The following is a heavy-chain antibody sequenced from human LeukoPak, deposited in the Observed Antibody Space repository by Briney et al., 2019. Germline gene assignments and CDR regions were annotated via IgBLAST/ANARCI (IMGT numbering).Heavy chain of an antibody. CDR3: ARVAVSGPTGWFDS. CDR1: GFTFDDSA. Sequence: SGGSLRLSCAASGFTFDDSAMHWVRQAPGKGLEWVSLITRDGSNTFYADSVKGRFTISRDNVDNVVYLEMNGLRAEDTATYYCARVAVSGPTGWFDSWGQGTLVIVSS. CDR2: ITRDGSNT. J-gene: IGHJ5*01. V-gene: IGHV3-43D*03. D-gene: IGHD2-8*02.